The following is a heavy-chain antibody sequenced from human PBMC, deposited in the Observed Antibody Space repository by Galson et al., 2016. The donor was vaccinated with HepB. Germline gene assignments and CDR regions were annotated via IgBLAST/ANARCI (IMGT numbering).Heavy chain of an antibody. CDR1: GFSFSSYS. J-gene: IGHJ5*02. D-gene: IGHD2-2*02. CDR2: ISSNSDYI. Sequence: SLRLSCAASGFSFSSYSMNWVRQAPGKGLEWVSSISSNSDYIYTVDSVSGRFTVARDNARILLYLQMNSMRAEDTAVYYCARCSSATCYRRGGRDPWGEGTLVSVSS. V-gene: IGHV3-21*01. CDR3: ARCSSATCYRRGGRDP.